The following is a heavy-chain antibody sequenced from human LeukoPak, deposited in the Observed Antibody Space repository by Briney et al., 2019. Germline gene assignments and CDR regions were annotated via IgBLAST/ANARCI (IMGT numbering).Heavy chain of an antibody. D-gene: IGHD3-10*01. CDR2: IDPNSGVT. V-gene: IGHV1-2*06. CDR1: GYTFTGYY. J-gene: IGHJ4*02. Sequence: GASVKVSCKASGYTFTGYYMHWVRQAPGQGLEWMGRIDPNSGVTNYALNFQGRVTMTRDTSITTAYMDLSGLRSDDTAVYYCARDHYYGSGSYYNVFDYWGQGTLVTVSS. CDR3: ARDHYYGSGSYYNVFDY.